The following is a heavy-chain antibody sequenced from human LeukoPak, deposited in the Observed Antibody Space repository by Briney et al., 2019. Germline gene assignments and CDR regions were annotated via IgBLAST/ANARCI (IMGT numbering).Heavy chain of an antibody. CDR2: ISGSGGST. D-gene: IGHD3-22*01. V-gene: IGHV3-23*01. CDR3: AKDRRDSLYYYDSIGFGKGRQVQGR. Sequence: PGGSLRLSCAASGFTFSSYAMSWVRQAPGKGLEWVSAISGSGGSTYYADSVKGRFTISRDNSKNTLYLQMNSLRAEDTAVYYCAKDRRDSLYYYDSIGFGKGRQVQGRWGQGTLVTVSS. CDR1: GFTFSSYA. J-gene: IGHJ4*02.